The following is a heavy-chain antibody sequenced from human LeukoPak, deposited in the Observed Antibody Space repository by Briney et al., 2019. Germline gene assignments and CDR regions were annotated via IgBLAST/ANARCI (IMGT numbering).Heavy chain of an antibody. CDR2: IYYSGST. CDR1: GGSISSYY. V-gene: IGHV4-59*08. CDR3: ARLSKQLTTGNPFDI. D-gene: IGHD6-13*01. Sequence: SETLSLTCIVSGGSISSYYWSWIRQPPGKGLEWIGYIYYSGSTNYNPSLKSRVTISVDTSKNQFSLTLSSVTAADTAVYYCARLSKQLTTGNPFDIWGQGTMVTFSS. J-gene: IGHJ3*02.